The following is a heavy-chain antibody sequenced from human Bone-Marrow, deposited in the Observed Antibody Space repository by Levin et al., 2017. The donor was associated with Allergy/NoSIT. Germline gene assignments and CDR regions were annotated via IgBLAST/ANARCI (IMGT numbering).Heavy chain of an antibody. CDR1: GGTFSSYA. V-gene: IGHV1-69*06. CDR2: IIPIFGTA. Sequence: SVKVSCKASGGTFSSYAISWVRQAPGQGLEWMGGIIPIFGTANYAQKFQGRVTITADKSTSTAYMELSSLRSEDTAVYYCARAREGWSRNGVVNWFDPWGQGTLVTVSS. CDR3: ARAREGWSRNGVVNWFDP. J-gene: IGHJ5*02. D-gene: IGHD1-26*01.